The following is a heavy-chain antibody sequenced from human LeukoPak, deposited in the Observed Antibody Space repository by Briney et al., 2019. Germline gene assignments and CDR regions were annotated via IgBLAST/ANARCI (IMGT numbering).Heavy chain of an antibody. V-gene: IGHV3-23*01. CDR1: GFTFSSYA. CDR3: AKDHPTGSDHPTIFDS. D-gene: IGHD1-26*01. Sequence: PGGSLRLSCAASGFTFSSYAMSWVLQAPGERLEWVSAISDSRASTYYADSVKGRFTISRDNSKNTLYLQMHSLRAEDTAVYFCAKDHPTGSDHPTIFDSWGQGTLVTVSS. J-gene: IGHJ4*02. CDR2: ISDSRAST.